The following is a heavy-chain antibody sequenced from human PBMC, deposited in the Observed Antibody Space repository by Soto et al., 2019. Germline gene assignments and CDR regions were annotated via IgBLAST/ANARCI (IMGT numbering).Heavy chain of an antibody. V-gene: IGHV1-69*01. CDR1: GGTFSSYA. D-gene: IGHD3-10*01. CDR2: IIPIFGTA. Sequence: QVQLVQSGAEVKKPGSSVKVSCKASGGTFSSYAISWVRQAPGQGLEWMGGIIPIFGTANYAQKFQGRVTITAGESTSTAYMELSSLRSEDTAVYYCARVPHYYGSGSYLYYFDYWGQGTLVTVSS. CDR3: ARVPHYYGSGSYLYYFDY. J-gene: IGHJ4*02.